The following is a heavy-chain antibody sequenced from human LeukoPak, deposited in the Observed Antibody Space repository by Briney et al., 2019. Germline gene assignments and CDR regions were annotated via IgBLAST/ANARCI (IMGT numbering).Heavy chain of an antibody. D-gene: IGHD6-13*01. J-gene: IGHJ4*02. CDR2: IYYSGST. CDR3: ARKSSSWSHQFDY. Sequence: PSETLSLTCTVSGGSISSSSYYWGWIRQPPGKGLEWIGSIYYSGSTYYNPSLKSRVTISVDTSKNQFSLKLSSVTAADTAVYYCARKSSSWSHQFDYWGQGTLVTVSS. V-gene: IGHV4-39*07. CDR1: GGSISSSSYY.